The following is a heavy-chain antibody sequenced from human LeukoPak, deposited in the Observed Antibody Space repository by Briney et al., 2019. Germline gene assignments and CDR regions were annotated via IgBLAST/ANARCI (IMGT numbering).Heavy chain of an antibody. Sequence: ASVKVSCKASGYTFTSYGISWVRPDPGQGLEWMGWISAYNGNTNYAQKLQGRVTMTTDTSTSTAYMELRSLRSDDTAVYYCARVPTYYDFWSGYYRNGMRYYFDYWGQGTLVTVSS. CDR3: ARVPTYYDFWSGYYRNGMRYYFDY. V-gene: IGHV1-18*01. J-gene: IGHJ4*02. CDR1: GYTFTSYG. D-gene: IGHD3-3*01. CDR2: ISAYNGNT.